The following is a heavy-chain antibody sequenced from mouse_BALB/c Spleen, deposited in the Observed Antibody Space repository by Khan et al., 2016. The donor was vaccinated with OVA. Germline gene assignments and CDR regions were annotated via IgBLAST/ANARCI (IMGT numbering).Heavy chain of an antibody. CDR1: GFSLTNYG. D-gene: IGHD1-1*01. J-gene: IGHJ3*01. Sequence: QMQLEESGPGLVQPSQSLSITCTVSGFSLTNYGVHWVRQSPGKGLEWLGVIWSGGSTDYNAAFISRLSISKDNSKSQVFFKMNSLQADDTAIYXCARNQGGYYGSSAGFAYWGQGTLVTVSA. V-gene: IGHV2-4-1*01. CDR2: IWSGGST. CDR3: ARNQGGYYGSSAGFAY.